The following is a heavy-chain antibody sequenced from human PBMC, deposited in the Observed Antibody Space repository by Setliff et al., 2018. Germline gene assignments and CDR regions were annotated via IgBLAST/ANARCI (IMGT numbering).Heavy chain of an antibody. D-gene: IGHD2-2*01. CDR3: ATCRYQVPYNH. J-gene: IGHJ5*02. Sequence: KPSETLSLTCTVPGGSMSRISYYWGWIRQPPGKGLEWIGTIYDSGTTYYNPSLKSRVTISVDTSKNQFSLKLNSVTAADTGVYYCATCRYQVPYNHWGQGTLVTVSS. CDR2: IYDSGTT. V-gene: IGHV4-39*01. CDR1: GGSMSRISYY.